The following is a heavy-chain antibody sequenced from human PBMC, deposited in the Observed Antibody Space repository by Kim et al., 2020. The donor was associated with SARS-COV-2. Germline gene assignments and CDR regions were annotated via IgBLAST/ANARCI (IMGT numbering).Heavy chain of an antibody. CDR3: ASILTYNWNQRGY. CDR1: GYTFTGYY. J-gene: IGHJ4*02. D-gene: IGHD1-20*01. CDR2: INPNSGGT. V-gene: IGHV1-2*02. Sequence: ASVKVSCKASGYTFTGYYMHWVRQAPGQGLEWMGWINPNSGGTNYAQKFQGRVTMTRDTSISTAYMELSRLRSDDTAVYYCASILTYNWNQRGYWGQGTLVTVSS.